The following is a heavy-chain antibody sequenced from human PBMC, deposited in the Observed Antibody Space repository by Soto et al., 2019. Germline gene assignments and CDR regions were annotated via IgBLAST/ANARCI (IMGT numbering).Heavy chain of an antibody. CDR1: GFTFSGFG. CDR2: IWYDGSDK. Sequence: GGSLRLSCAASGFTFSGFGIHWVRQAPGKGLEWVAIIWYDGSDKYYADPVKGRFTISRDNSKNTLYLQMNSLRAADTAVYHCAFGNLSYYFDFWGQGTPVTVSS. J-gene: IGHJ4*02. D-gene: IGHD3-16*01. V-gene: IGHV3-33*01. CDR3: AFGNLSYYFDF.